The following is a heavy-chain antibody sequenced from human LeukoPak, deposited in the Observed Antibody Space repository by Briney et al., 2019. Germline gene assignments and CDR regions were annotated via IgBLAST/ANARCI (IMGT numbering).Heavy chain of an antibody. CDR1: GFTFSSYA. V-gene: IGHV3-30-3*01. CDR2: ISYDGSNK. CDR3: ARDRTGSDAFDI. Sequence: GSLGLSCAASGFTFSSYAMHWVRQAPGKGLEWVAVISYDGSNKYYADSVKGRFTISRDNSKNTLYLQMNSLRAEDTAVYYCARDRTGSDAFDIWGQGTMVTVSS. D-gene: IGHD7-27*01. J-gene: IGHJ3*02.